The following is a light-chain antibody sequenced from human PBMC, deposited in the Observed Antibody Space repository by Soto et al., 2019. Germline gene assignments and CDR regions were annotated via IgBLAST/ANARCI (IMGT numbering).Light chain of an antibody. CDR2: GAS. CDR1: QSVSNNY. V-gene: IGKV3-20*01. Sequence: EIVLTQSPGSLSLSPGGRATLSCRASQSVSNNYLAWYQQKPGQAPRLLIYGASSRATGIPDRFSGSGSGTDFTLTISRLEPEDFAVYYCQQYGSSPGLFTFGPGTKVDIK. J-gene: IGKJ3*01. CDR3: QQYGSSPGLFT.